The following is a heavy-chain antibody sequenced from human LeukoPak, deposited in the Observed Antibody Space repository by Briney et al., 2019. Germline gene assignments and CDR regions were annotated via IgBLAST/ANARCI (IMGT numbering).Heavy chain of an antibody. CDR3: AKDGGYYFDY. V-gene: IGHV3-30*02. CDR2: IRYDGSNK. J-gene: IGHJ4*02. Sequence: GGSLRLSCAASGFTFSSYGMHWVRQAPGKGLEWVAFIRYDGSNKYYADSVKGRFTISRDHSKNTLYLQMNSLRAEDTAVYYCAKDGGYYFDYWGQGTLVTVSS. CDR1: GFTFSSYG.